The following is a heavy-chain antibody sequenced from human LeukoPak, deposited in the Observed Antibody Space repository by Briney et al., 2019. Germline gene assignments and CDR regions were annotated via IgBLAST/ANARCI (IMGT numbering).Heavy chain of an antibody. J-gene: IGHJ6*02. Sequence: GASVKVSCKASGYTLTSYGISWVRQAPGQGLEWMGWISAYNGNTNYAQKLQGRVTMTTDTSTSTAYMELRSLRSDDTAVYYCARDFMADGSGSYNYYYGMDVWGQGTTVTVSS. CDR1: GYTLTSYG. V-gene: IGHV1-18*01. CDR3: ARDFMADGSGSYNYYYGMDV. CDR2: ISAYNGNT. D-gene: IGHD3-10*01.